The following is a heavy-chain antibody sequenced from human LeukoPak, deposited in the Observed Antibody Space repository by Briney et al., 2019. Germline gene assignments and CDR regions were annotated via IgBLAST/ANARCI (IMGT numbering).Heavy chain of an antibody. V-gene: IGHV1-2*06. CDR1: GYTFTGYY. CDR3: ARFRSGYSYVH. D-gene: IGHD5-18*01. Sequence: GASVRVSCKASGYTFTGYYMHWVRQAPGQGLEWMGRINPNSGGTNYAQKFQGRVTMTRDTSISTAYMELSRLRSDDTAVYYCARFRSGYSYVHWGQGTLVTVSS. J-gene: IGHJ4*02. CDR2: INPNSGGT.